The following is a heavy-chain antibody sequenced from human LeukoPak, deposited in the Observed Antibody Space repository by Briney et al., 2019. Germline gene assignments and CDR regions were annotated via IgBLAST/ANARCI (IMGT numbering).Heavy chain of an antibody. V-gene: IGHV1-69*06. Sequence: GASVEVSCKASGGTFSSFAITWVRQAPGQGLGWMGGIIPMFGTANYAQKFQGRVTITADKSTSTAYMELSSLRSEDTAVYYCARDEGSAAAGTWGFDPWGQGTLVTVSS. CDR1: GGTFSSFA. CDR3: ARDEGSAAAGTWGFDP. D-gene: IGHD6-13*01. J-gene: IGHJ5*02. CDR2: IIPMFGTA.